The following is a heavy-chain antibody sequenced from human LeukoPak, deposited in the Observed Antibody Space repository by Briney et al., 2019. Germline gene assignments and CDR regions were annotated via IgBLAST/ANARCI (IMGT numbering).Heavy chain of an antibody. CDR2: ISSSGSTI. D-gene: IGHD3-10*01. CDR3: AKGVRITMVRGAFDI. Sequence: PGGSLRLSCAASGFTFSSYEMNWVRQAPGKGLEWVSYISSSGSTIYYADSVKGRFTIPRDNAKNSLYLQMNSLRAEDTALYYCAKGVRITMVRGAFDIWGQGTMVTVSS. CDR1: GFTFSSYE. V-gene: IGHV3-48*03. J-gene: IGHJ3*02.